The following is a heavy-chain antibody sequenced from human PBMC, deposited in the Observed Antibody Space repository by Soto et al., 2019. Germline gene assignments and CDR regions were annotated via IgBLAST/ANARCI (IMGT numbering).Heavy chain of an antibody. CDR3: ARCRSHLWPLMDV. CDR1: GFTFSDYY. CDR2: ISSSGSTI. J-gene: IGHJ6*02. V-gene: IGHV3-11*01. D-gene: IGHD3-3*02. Sequence: GSLRLSCAASGFTFSDYYMSWIRQAPGKGLEWVSYISSSGSTIYYADSVKGRFTISRDNAKNSLYLQMNSLRVEDTAVYYCARCRSHLWPLMDVWGQGTTVTVSS.